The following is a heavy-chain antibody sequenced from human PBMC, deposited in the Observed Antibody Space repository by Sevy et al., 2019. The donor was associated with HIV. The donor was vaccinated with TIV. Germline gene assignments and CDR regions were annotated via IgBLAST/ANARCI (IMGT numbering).Heavy chain of an antibody. D-gene: IGHD3-22*01. V-gene: IGHV3-23*01. J-gene: IGHJ4*02. Sequence: GGSLRLSCAVSGFTFSSYAMSWVHQAPGKGLEWVSGISGSGGSTYYADSVKGRFTISRENSKNTLYLQMNSLRAEDTAVYYCAKAASITMIVVVSYYFDYWGQGTLVTVSS. CDR1: GFTFSSYA. CDR2: ISGSGGST. CDR3: AKAASITMIVVVSYYFDY.